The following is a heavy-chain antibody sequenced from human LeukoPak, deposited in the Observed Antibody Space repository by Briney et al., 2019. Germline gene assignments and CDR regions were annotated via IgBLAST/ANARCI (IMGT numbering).Heavy chain of an antibody. Sequence: GGSLRLSCAASGFTVDSNYMSWTRQAPGKGLEWVSGIHGNGETTYYADSVKGRFTISRDNSKNTVDLQMDSLRAEDTAVYYCAKGWWGISGGIPQPFDHCGQGTLVTVSS. V-gene: IGHV3-53*01. CDR2: IHGNGETT. J-gene: IGHJ4*02. CDR1: GFTVDSNY. CDR3: AKGWWGISGGIPQPFDH. D-gene: IGHD2-15*01.